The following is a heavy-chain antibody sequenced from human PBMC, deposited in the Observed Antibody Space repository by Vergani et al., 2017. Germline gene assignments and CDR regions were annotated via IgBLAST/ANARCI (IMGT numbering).Heavy chain of an antibody. V-gene: IGHV3-23*01. J-gene: IGHJ1*01. CDR1: GFTFSTYA. Sequence: EVHLLESGGGLRQPGGSLKLSCAASGFTFSTYAMSWVRQVPGKGLEWVATIDNSGRSIYYTDSVKGRFTISRDNSKSTLFLQMNSLSAADTALYYCAQSRASVDRWGEHFQHWGRGTLVTVSS. CDR2: IDNSGRSI. D-gene: IGHD3-16*01. CDR3: AQSRASVDRWGEHFQH.